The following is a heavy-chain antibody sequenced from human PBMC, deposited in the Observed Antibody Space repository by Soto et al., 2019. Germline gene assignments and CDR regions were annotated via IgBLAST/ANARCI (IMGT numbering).Heavy chain of an antibody. CDR2: ISGSGFKK. D-gene: IGHD1-26*01. J-gene: IGHJ5*02. CDR3: AKNQGVELVPLATVDWFDP. V-gene: IGHV3-23*01. Sequence: GGSLRLSCAASGFIFENFGMSCVRQAPGKGLEWISSISGSGFKKYYADSVKGRFTISRDNSKSTVYLELNNLSAEDTAVYHCAKNQGVELVPLATVDWFDPWGQGSVVTVSS. CDR1: GFIFENFG.